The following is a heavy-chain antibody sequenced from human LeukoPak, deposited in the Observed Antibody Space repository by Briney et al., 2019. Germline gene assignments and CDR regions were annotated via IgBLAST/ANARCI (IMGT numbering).Heavy chain of an antibody. D-gene: IGHD2-2*01. Sequence: LPGGSLRLSCAASGFTFSSYVMSWVRQAPGKGLEWVSAISGSGGSTYYADSVKGRFTISRDNSKNTLYLQMNSLRAEDTAVYYCAKRAGYCSSTSCFDWFDPWGQGTLVTVSS. J-gene: IGHJ5*02. CDR2: ISGSGGST. CDR3: AKRAGYCSSTSCFDWFDP. V-gene: IGHV3-23*01. CDR1: GFTFSSYV.